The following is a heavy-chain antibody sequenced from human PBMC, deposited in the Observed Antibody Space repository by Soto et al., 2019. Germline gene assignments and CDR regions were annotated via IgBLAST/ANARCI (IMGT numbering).Heavy chain of an antibody. J-gene: IGHJ4*02. V-gene: IGHV4-31*03. CDR1: GGSISSGGYY. CDR2: IYYSGST. D-gene: IGHD5-18*01. Sequence: SETLSLTCTVSGGSISSGGYYWSWIRQHPGKGLEWIGYIYYSGSTYYNPSLKSRVTISVDTSKNQFSLKLSSVTAADTAVYYCASERATGLWSKFDYWGQGTLVTAPQ. CDR3: ASERATGLWSKFDY.